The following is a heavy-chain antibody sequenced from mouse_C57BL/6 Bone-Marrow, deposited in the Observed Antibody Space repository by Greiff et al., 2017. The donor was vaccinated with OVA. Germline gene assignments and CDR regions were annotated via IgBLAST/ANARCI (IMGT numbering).Heavy chain of an antibody. CDR2: ISYDGSN. CDR1: GYSITSGYY. V-gene: IGHV3-6*01. D-gene: IGHD1-1*01. Sequence: EVQLVESGPGLVKPSQSLSLTCSVTGYSITSGYYWNWIRQFPGNKLEWMGYISYDGSNNYNPSLKNRISITRDTSKNQFFLKLNSVTTEDTATYYCARGGNISNYFDYWGQGTTLTVSS. J-gene: IGHJ2*01. CDR3: ARGGNISNYFDY.